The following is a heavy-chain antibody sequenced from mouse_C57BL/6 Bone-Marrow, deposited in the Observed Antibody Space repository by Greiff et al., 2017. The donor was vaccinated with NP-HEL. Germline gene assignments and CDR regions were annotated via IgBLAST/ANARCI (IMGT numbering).Heavy chain of an antibody. CDR1: GFSLTSYA. D-gene: IGHD1-1*01. V-gene: IGHV2-9-1*01. CDR3: ARNTGYYGSSFSWFAY. CDR2: IWTGGGT. Sequence: VKLVESGPGLVAPSQSLSITCTVSGFSLTSYAISWVRQPPGKGLEWLGVIWTGGGTNYNSALKSRLSISKDNSKSQVFLKMNSLQTDDTARYYCARNTGYYGSSFSWFAYWGQGTLVTVSA. J-gene: IGHJ3*01.